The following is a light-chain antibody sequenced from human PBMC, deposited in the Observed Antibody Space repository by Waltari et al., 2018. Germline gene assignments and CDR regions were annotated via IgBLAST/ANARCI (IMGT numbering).Light chain of an antibody. CDR2: DVN. J-gene: IGLJ2*01. CDR3: CSYAGSYIFGV. CDR1: SSDVGGYNY. Sequence: QSALTQPRSVSGSPGQSVTISCTGTSSDVGGYNYVSWYQQHPGKAPQLMIHDVNKRPSGVPDRFSGSKSGNTASLTISGLQADDEADYYCCSYAGSYIFGVFGGGTKLTVL. V-gene: IGLV2-11*01.